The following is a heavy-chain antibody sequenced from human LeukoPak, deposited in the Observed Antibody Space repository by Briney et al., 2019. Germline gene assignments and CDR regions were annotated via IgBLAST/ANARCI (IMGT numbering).Heavy chain of an antibody. Sequence: PSETLSLTCTVSGGSISSYYWSWIRQPAGKGLEWIGRIYTSGSTNYNPSLKSRVTMSVDTSKNQFSLKLSSVTAADTAVYYCAREGYCSSTSCYPYYYYYMDVWGKGTTVTVSS. CDR3: AREGYCSSTSCYPYYYYYMDV. CDR2: IYTSGST. V-gene: IGHV4-4*07. J-gene: IGHJ6*03. D-gene: IGHD2-2*01. CDR1: GGSISSYY.